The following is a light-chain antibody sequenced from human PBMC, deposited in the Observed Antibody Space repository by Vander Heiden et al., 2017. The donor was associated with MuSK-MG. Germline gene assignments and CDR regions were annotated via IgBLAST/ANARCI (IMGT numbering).Light chain of an antibody. CDR3: QHYASSLSAVV. Sequence: QSVLPRPPPLSRAPGQRVTISCTGSSSHIGAGYDVPWYLPLPGTAPKPLILCNGNRPSAVPHRCSASKSGTSAFLFITGRQAEDEADYYCQHYASSLSAVVFGGGTKLTGL. CDR1: SSHIGAGYD. V-gene: IGLV1-40*01. CDR2: CNG. J-gene: IGLJ2*01.